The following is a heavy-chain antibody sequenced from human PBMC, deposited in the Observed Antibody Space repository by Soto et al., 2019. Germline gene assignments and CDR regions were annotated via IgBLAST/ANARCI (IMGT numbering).Heavy chain of an antibody. V-gene: IGHV4-39*01. J-gene: IGHJ4*02. Sequence: SETLSLTCTVSGGSISSSSYYWGWIRQPPGKGLEWIGSIYYSGSTYYNPSLKSRVTISVDTSKNQFSLKLRSVTAADTAVYYCARQGFSDGYNIAPFDYWGQGTLVTVSS. CDR1: GGSISSSSYY. CDR2: IYYSGST. D-gene: IGHD5-12*01. CDR3: ARQGFSDGYNIAPFDY.